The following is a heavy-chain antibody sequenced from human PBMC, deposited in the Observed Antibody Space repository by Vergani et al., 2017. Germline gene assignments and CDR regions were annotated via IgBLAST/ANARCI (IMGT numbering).Heavy chain of an antibody. CDR2: INHSGST. CDR1: GGSFSGYY. CDR3: ARGHRAGTGRYYYYYMDV. Sequence: QVQLQQWGAGLLKPSVTLSLTCAVYGGSFSGYYWSWIRQPPGKGLEWIGEINHSGSTNYNPSLKSRVTISVDTSKNQFSLKLSSVTAADTAVYYCARGHRAGTGRYYYYYMDVWGKGTTVTVSS. D-gene: IGHD3-10*01. J-gene: IGHJ6*03. V-gene: IGHV4-34*01.